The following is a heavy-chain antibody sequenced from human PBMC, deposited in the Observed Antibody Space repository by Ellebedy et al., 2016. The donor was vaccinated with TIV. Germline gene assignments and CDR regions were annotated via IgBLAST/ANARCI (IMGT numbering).Heavy chain of an antibody. CDR2: ISAYNGNT. V-gene: IGHV1-18*01. Sequence: AASAKVSCKASGYTFTSYGISWVRQAPGQGLEWMGWISAYNGNTNYAQKLQGRVTMTTDTSTSTAYMELRSLRSDDTAVYYCARTAVAQFFDYWGQGTLVTVSS. CDR3: ARTAVAQFFDY. J-gene: IGHJ4*02. CDR1: GYTFTSYG. D-gene: IGHD6-19*01.